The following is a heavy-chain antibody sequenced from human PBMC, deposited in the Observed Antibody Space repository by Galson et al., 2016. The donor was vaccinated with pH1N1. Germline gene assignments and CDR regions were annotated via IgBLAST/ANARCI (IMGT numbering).Heavy chain of an antibody. D-gene: IGHD2-15*01. CDR2: IRDDGSKK. V-gene: IGHV3-30*02. CDR3: ARDFRSRYCSGGSCYYYYYGMDV. Sequence: SLRLSCAASGFTFSSYGMHWVRQAPGKGLEWVAFIRDDGSKKYYADSVKGRFTISRDSSKNSLYLQLNSLRAEDTAVYYCARDFRSRYCSGGSCYYYYYGMDVWGQGTTVTVSS. J-gene: IGHJ6*02. CDR1: GFTFSSYG.